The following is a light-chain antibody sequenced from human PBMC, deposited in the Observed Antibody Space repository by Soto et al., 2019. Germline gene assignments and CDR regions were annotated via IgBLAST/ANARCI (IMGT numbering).Light chain of an antibody. CDR1: SSDVGGYNR. V-gene: IGLV2-18*02. J-gene: IGLJ3*02. Sequence: ALTQPPSVSGSPGQSVTISCTGTSSDVGGYNRVSWYQQPPGTAPKLIIYEVTNRPSGVPDRFSGSRSGNTASLTISGLQAEDEADYYCSSYTSIATWVFGGGTKLTVL. CDR2: EVT. CDR3: SSYTSIATWV.